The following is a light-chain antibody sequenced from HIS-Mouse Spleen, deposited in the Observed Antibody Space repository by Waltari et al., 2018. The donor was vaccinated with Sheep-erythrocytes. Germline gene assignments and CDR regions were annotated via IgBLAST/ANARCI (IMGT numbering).Light chain of an antibody. CDR1: TSAVGGSNY. CDR2: DVS. V-gene: IGLV2-11*01. Sequence: QSALTQPRSVSGSPGQSVPISCTVTTSAVGGSNYVSWYQQHPGKAPKLMIYDVSKRPSGVPDRFSGSKSGNTASLTISGLQAEDEADYYCCSYAGSYNHVFATGTKVTVL. CDR3: CSYAGSYNHV. J-gene: IGLJ1*01.